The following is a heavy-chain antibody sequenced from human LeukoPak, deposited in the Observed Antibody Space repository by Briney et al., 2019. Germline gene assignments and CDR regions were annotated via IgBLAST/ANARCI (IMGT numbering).Heavy chain of an antibody. Sequence: GGSLRLSCAASGFTFSSYWMHWVRQAPGKGLVWVSRINSDGSSTSYADSVKGRFTISRDNSKNTLYLQMNSLRAEDTAVYYCARDALLPWSRSRDSSGTFDYWGQGTLVTVSS. D-gene: IGHD3-22*01. CDR2: INSDGSST. CDR3: ARDALLPWSRSRDSSGTFDY. J-gene: IGHJ4*02. CDR1: GFTFSSYW. V-gene: IGHV3-74*01.